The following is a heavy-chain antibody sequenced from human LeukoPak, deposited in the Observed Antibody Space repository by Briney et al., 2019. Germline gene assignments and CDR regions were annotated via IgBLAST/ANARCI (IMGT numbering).Heavy chain of an antibody. D-gene: IGHD3-9*01. Sequence: GASVKVSCKASGYTFTSYDINWVRQTPGKGMEWVAIISSDGNTQSYADPLKGRFTISRDNFRDTVFLELTTLRPEDTGLYYCVRDLTSGARFDFWGPGTLVTVSS. CDR2: ISSDGNTQ. CDR1: GYTFTSYD. J-gene: IGHJ4*01. V-gene: IGHV3-30*03. CDR3: VRDLTSGARFDF.